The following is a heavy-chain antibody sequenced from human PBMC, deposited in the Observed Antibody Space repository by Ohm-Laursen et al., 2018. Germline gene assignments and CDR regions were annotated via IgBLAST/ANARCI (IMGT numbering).Heavy chain of an antibody. CDR3: ARTPAWGRPYYFDH. J-gene: IGHJ4*02. Sequence: TLSLTWAVSGGSISSYYWSWIRQPPGKGLEWIDYIYYSGSTNYNPSLKSRATLSVDTSKNQFSLKLSSVTAADTAVYYCARTPAWGRPYYFDHWGQGTLVTVSA. D-gene: IGHD7-27*01. CDR1: GGSISSYY. V-gene: IGHV4-59*08. CDR2: IYYSGST.